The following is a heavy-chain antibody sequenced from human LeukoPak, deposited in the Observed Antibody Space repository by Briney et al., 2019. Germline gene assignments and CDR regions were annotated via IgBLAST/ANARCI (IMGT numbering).Heavy chain of an antibody. Sequence: SETLSLTCTVSGDSISSDSYNWIWIRQRAGQELEGIRRIYISGSINHNPSLKSRVTISVDPSKNKFSLKLSSVTAADTAVYYCARDRGAPFDYWGQGTVVTVSS. D-gene: IGHD3-10*01. CDR1: GDSISSDSYN. CDR3: ARDRGAPFDY. CDR2: IYISGSI. V-gene: IGHV4-61*02. J-gene: IGHJ4*02.